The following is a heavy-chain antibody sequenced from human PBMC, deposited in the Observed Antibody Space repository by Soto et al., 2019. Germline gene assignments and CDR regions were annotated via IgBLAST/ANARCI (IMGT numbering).Heavy chain of an antibody. D-gene: IGHD6-13*01. CDR3: ARDQTGITTAGGGRIDH. CDR2: VSFDGTNK. V-gene: IGHV3-30-3*01. Sequence: QVQLVESGGGVVQPGRSLRLSCAASGFTFSTHAMHWVRQAPGKGLECVAIVSFDGTNKYHADSVKGRVTISRDNSKNTLYLQMSGLTPEDTAVYYCARDQTGITTAGGGRIDHWGQGTLVTVSS. J-gene: IGHJ4*02. CDR1: GFTFSTHA.